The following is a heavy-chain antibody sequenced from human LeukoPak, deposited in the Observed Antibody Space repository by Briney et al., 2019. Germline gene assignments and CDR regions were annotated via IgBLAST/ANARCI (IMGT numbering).Heavy chain of an antibody. CDR3: ATLGRAAGNAFDI. V-gene: IGHV4-59*11. CDR2: TYYGGST. CDR1: GDSISFHF. D-gene: IGHD1-26*01. J-gene: IGHJ3*02. Sequence: SETLSLTCSVSGDSISFHFWSWIRQPPGKGLEWIGHTYYGGSTDYNPSLASRVAVSADTSKNQFSLKLSSVTAADTAVYYCATLGRAAGNAFDIWGQGTVVIVSS.